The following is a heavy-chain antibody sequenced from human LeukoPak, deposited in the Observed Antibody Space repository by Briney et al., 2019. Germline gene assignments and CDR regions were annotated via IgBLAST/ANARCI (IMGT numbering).Heavy chain of an antibody. CDR3: AKDGGAESY. CDR2: ISASGVST. V-gene: IGHV3-23*01. Sequence: PGGSLKLSCAASGFTFTDYAMSWVRQAPGKGLEWVSAISASGVSTYYADSVKGRFTISRDNSKNTLYLQMNSLRAEDTAVYYCAKDGGAESYWGQGTLVTVSS. CDR1: GFTFTDYA. J-gene: IGHJ4*02.